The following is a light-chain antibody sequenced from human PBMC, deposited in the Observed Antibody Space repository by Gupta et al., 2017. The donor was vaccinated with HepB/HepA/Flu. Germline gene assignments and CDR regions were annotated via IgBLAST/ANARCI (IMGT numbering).Light chain of an antibody. CDR2: KAS. V-gene: IGKV1-5*03. J-gene: IGKJ4*01. CDR1: QSISSW. Sequence: DIQMTPSPSTLSASVGDRVTITCRASQSISSWLAWYQQKPGKAPKLLIYKASSLESGVPSRFSGSGSGTEFTLTIRSLQPDDFATYYCQQYNSYSPLTFGGGTKVEIK. CDR3: QQYNSYSPLT.